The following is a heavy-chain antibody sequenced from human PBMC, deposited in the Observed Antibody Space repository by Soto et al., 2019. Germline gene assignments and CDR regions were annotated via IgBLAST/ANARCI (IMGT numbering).Heavy chain of an antibody. J-gene: IGHJ5*02. Sequence: GSPRLSCAASGFTFSSYGMHWVRQAPRKGLEGVAVISYDGSNKYYADSVKGRITISRDNSKNTLYLQMNSLRAEETAVYYCAQNFVWPELRLEEGPNWFDPWGKGTLVTVSS. CDR3: AQNFVWPELRLEEGPNWFDP. CDR1: GFTFSSYG. D-gene: IGHD3-9*01. V-gene: IGHV3-30*03. CDR2: ISYDGSNK.